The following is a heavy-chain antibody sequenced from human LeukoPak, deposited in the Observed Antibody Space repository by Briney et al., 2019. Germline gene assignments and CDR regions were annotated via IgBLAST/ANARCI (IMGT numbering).Heavy chain of an antibody. Sequence: GGSLRLSCAASGFTFSNYAMSWVRQAPGKGLEWVSTFSGRGEITYYADSVRGRFTIFRDNSKSTLYLQMHSLRAEDTAVYYCARLKYGSPQHWGQGTLVTVSS. V-gene: IGHV3-23*01. CDR1: GFTFSNYA. J-gene: IGHJ1*01. D-gene: IGHD1-26*01. CDR2: FSGRGEIT. CDR3: ARLKYGSPQH.